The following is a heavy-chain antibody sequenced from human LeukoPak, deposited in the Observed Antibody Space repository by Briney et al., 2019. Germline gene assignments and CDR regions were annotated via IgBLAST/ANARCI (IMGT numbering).Heavy chain of an antibody. V-gene: IGHV3-53*01. Sequence: GGSLRLSCAASGFTISSNYMSWVRQAPGKGLEWVSVIYSGGSTYYADSVKGRFTISRDNSRNTVYFQLNNLRVEDTAIYYCAKASWVSSTDAVRWGQGTLVTV. CDR2: IYSGGST. CDR3: AKASWVSSTDAVR. D-gene: IGHD3-16*01. CDR1: GFTISSNY. J-gene: IGHJ4*02.